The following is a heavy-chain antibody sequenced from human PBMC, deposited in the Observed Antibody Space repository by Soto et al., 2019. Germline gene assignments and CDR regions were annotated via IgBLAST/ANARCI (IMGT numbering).Heavy chain of an antibody. V-gene: IGHV1-8*01. D-gene: IGHD3-10*02. CDR1: GYSFSSYD. CDR2: MNPNSGNT. CDR3: ARVREPIIDLVRGCSMGDYYGMDD. J-gene: IGHJ6*02. Sequence: ASVKVSCKASGYSFSSYDINWVRQATGQGLEWMGWMNPNSGNTGYAQKFQGRVTMTRNTSISTAYMELRSLRSDDTAVYYCARVREPIIDLVRGCSMGDYYGMDDWGQGSAVAVSS.